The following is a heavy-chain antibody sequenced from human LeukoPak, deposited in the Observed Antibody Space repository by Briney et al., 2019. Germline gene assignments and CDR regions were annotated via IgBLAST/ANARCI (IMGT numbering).Heavy chain of an antibody. D-gene: IGHD1-26*01. J-gene: IGHJ4*02. Sequence: GGSLRLSCAASGFMFSSYAMNWVRQAPGKGLERVAVIWYDGSNKYYADSVKGRFTISRDNSKNTLYLQMNSLRAEDTAVYYCARGRLVGANGLIDYWGQGTLVTVSS. V-gene: IGHV3-33*08. CDR2: IWYDGSNK. CDR1: GFMFSSYA. CDR3: ARGRLVGANGLIDY.